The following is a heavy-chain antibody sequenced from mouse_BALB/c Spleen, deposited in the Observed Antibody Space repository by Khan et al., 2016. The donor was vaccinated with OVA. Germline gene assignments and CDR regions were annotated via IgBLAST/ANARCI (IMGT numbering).Heavy chain of an antibody. V-gene: IGHV1S81*02. CDR2: INPSNGGT. Sequence: VQLQESGAELVKPGASVKLSCKASGYTFTSYYMYWVKQRPGQGLEWIGEINPSNGGTNFNEKFKSKATLTVDKSSSTAYMQLSSLTSEDSALYYWTRSGYGSFAYWGQGTLVTVSA. J-gene: IGHJ3*01. CDR3: TRSGYGSFAY. CDR1: GYTFTSYY. D-gene: IGHD2-2*01.